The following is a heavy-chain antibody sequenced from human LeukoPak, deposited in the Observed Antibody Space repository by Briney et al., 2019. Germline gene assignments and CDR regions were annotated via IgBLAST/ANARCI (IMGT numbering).Heavy chain of an antibody. CDR2: INPNSGGT. D-gene: IGHD4-17*01. V-gene: IGHV1-2*02. CDR1: GYTFTGYY. CDR3: ARVNVPYGDYVVDY. J-gene: IGHJ4*02. Sequence: AASVKVSCKASGYTFTGYYMHWVRQAPGQGLEWMGWINPNSGGTNYAQKFQGRVTMTRDTSISTAYMELSRLRSDDTAVYYCARVNVPYGDYVVDYWGQGTLVTVSS.